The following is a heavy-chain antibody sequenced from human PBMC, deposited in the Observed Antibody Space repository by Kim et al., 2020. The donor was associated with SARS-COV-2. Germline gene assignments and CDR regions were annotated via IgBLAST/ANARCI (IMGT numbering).Heavy chain of an antibody. CDR2: INHSGST. J-gene: IGHJ2*01. D-gene: IGHD2-15*01. CDR3: ARSPAGYCSGGSRPCTRRVWYFDL. Sequence: SETLSLTCAVYGGSFSGYYWSWIRQPPGKGLEWIGEINHSGSTNYNPSLKSRVTISVDTSKNQFSLKLSSVTAADTAVYYCARSPAGYCSGGSRPCTRRVWYFDLWGRGTLVTVSS. CDR1: GGSFSGYY. V-gene: IGHV4-34*01.